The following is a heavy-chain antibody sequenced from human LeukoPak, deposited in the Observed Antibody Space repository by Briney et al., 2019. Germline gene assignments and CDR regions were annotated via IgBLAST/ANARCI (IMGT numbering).Heavy chain of an antibody. V-gene: IGHV3-21*01. CDR1: GFTFSSYS. CDR2: ISSSSSYI. CDR3: ARGASVPAAPWY. Sequence: GGSLRLSCAASGFTFSSYSMNWVRQAPGKGLEWVSSISSSSSYIYYADSVKGRFTISRDNAKNSLYLQMNSLRAEDTAVYYCARGASVPAAPWYWGQGTLVTVSS. D-gene: IGHD2-2*01. J-gene: IGHJ4*02.